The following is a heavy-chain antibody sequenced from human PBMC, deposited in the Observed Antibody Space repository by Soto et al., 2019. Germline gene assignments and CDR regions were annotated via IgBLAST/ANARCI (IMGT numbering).Heavy chain of an antibody. CDR1: GFTFSSYA. CDR3: ARVYEAGWFDP. Sequence: QVQLVESGGGVVQPGRSLRLSCAASGFTFSSYAMHWVRQAPGKGLEWVAVISYDGSNKYYADSVKGRFTISRDNSKNTLYLQMNSLRAEDTAVYDCARVYEAGWFDPCCQGTLVTVSS. V-gene: IGHV3-30-3*01. D-gene: IGHD3-3*01. J-gene: IGHJ5*02. CDR2: ISYDGSNK.